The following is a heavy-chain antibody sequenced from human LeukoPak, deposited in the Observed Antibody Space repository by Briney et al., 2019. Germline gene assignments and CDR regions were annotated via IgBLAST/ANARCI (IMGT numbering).Heavy chain of an antibody. V-gene: IGHV3-74*01. D-gene: IGHD6-13*01. J-gene: IGHJ4*02. Sequence: GGSLRLSCAASGFTFSSYWMHWVRQAPGKGLVWVSRINSDGSSTSNADSVKGRFTISRDNAKNSLYLQMNSLRAEDTAVYYCARDSAAAAGTPDYWGQGTLVTVSS. CDR3: ARDSAAAAGTPDY. CDR2: INSDGSST. CDR1: GFTFSSYW.